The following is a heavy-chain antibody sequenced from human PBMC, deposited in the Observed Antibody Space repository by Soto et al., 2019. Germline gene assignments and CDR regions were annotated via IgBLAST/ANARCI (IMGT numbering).Heavy chain of an antibody. Sequence: QVQLVQSGAEVKKPGSSVKFSCKASGGTLSSYVISWVRQAPGQGLEWMGGFIPSFGTTNYAQKFQGRVTITADESTSTAYMELSSLRPEDTAVYYCARGMIEGFDYWCQGSLVTVFS. CDR3: ARGMIEGFDY. V-gene: IGHV1-69*01. CDR1: GGTLSSYV. D-gene: IGHD2-21*01. CDR2: FIPSFGTT. J-gene: IGHJ4*02.